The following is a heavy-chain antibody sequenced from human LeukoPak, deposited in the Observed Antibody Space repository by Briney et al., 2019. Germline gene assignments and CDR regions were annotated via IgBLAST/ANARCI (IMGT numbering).Heavy chain of an antibody. CDR3: ARAQMYSSSSAFDP. CDR1: GYTFTSYA. CDR2: IIPILGIA. V-gene: IGHV1-69*04. J-gene: IGHJ5*02. D-gene: IGHD6-13*01. Sequence: SVKVSCKAPGYTFTSYAISWVRQAPGQGLEWMGRIIPILGIANYAQKFQGRVTITADKSTSTAYMELSSLRSEDTAVYYCARAQMYSSSSAFDPWGQGTLVTVSS.